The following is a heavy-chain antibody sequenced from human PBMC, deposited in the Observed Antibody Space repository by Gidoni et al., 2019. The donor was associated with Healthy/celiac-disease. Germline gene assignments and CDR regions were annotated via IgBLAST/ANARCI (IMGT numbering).Heavy chain of an antibody. J-gene: IGHJ3*02. CDR1: GFTFSSYG. Sequence: QVQLVESGGGVVQPGRSLRLSCAASGFTFSSYGMPWVRQAPGKGLEGVAVIWYDGSNKYYADSVKGRFTISRDNSKNTLYLQMNSLRAEDTAVYYCARENYYDSSGYSGAVSAFDIWGQGTMVTVSS. D-gene: IGHD3-22*01. CDR3: ARENYYDSSGYSGAVSAFDI. V-gene: IGHV3-33*01. CDR2: IWYDGSNK.